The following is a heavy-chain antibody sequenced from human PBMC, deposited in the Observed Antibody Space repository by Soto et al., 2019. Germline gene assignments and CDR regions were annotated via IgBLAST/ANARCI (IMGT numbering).Heavy chain of an antibody. CDR3: ARILGPQYYFDY. CDR2: IDWDDDK. CDR1: GSSLSTSGMC. V-gene: IGHV2-70*01. Sequence: SGPTLVNPTQTLTLTCTFSGSSLSTSGMCVSWIRQPPGKALEWLALIDWDDDKYYSTSLKTRLTISKDTSKNQVVLTMTNMDPVDTATYYCARILGPQYYFDYWGQGTLVTVSS. J-gene: IGHJ4*02.